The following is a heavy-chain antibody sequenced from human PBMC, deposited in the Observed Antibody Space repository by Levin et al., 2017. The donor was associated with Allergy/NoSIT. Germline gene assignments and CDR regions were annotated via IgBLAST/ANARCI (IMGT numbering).Heavy chain of an antibody. CDR3: ARGEYYDILTGYSVPIYGMDV. Sequence: PGGSLRLSCKASGGTFSSYAISWVRQAPGQGLEWMGGIIPIFGTANYAQKFQGRVTITADKSTSTAYMELSSLRSEDTAVYYCARGEYYDILTGYSVPIYGMDVWGQGTTVTVSS. J-gene: IGHJ6*02. CDR2: IIPIFGTA. D-gene: IGHD3-9*01. CDR1: GGTFSSYA. V-gene: IGHV1-69*06.